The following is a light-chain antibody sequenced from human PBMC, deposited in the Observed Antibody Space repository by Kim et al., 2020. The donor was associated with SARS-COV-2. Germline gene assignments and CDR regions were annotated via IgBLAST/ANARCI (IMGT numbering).Light chain of an antibody. J-gene: IGKJ2*01. CDR2: DAS. Sequence: SLSPGERATLSCRASQTVSSNLAWYQQKPGQSPRLLIHDASTRATGIPARFSGSGSGTEFTLTISSLESEDLAVYYCQQCNTWPYTFGQGTKLEI. CDR3: QQCNTWPYT. CDR1: QTVSSN. V-gene: IGKV3-15*01.